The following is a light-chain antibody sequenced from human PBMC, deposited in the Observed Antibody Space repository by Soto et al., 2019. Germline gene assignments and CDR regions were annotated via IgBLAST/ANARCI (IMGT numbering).Light chain of an antibody. CDR1: SSDVGGYNS. V-gene: IGLV2-14*01. CDR2: DVS. Sequence: QSALTQPASVSGSPGQSITISCTGTSSDVGGYNSVSWYQQHPGKAPKLMIYDVSHRPSGVSDRFSGSKSGNTAPLTISGLQAEDEADYYCSSYTSSSLLVFGGGTKLTVL. CDR3: SSYTSSSLLV. J-gene: IGLJ2*01.